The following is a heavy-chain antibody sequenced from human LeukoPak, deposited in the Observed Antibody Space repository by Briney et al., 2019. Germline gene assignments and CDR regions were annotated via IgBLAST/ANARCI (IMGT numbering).Heavy chain of an antibody. D-gene: IGHD3-22*01. CDR3: AGGSGWLTDC. Sequence: GGSLRLSCAXXGFTFSNXXXXXXXQAXXXXLEWVAXIKEDGSEXXXXSXXGRXTXXXXNAKNSLYLQMYNLRGEDTAVYYCAGGSGWLTDCWGQGTLVTVSS. CDR2: IKEDGSEX. CDR1: GFTFSNXX. V-gene: IGHV3-7*03. J-gene: IGHJ4*02.